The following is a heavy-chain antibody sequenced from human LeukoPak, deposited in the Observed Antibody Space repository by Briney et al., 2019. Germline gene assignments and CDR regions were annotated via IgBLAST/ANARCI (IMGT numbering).Heavy chain of an antibody. D-gene: IGHD6-19*01. Sequence: PGGSLRLSCAASGFTFSSYEMNWVRQAPGKGLEWVSYISSSGSTIYYADSVKGRFTISRDNAKNSLYLQMNSLRAEDTAVYYCARVGWSSSGWYDYYGMDVWGKGTTVTVSS. CDR2: ISSSGSTI. J-gene: IGHJ6*04. CDR1: GFTFSSYE. CDR3: ARVGWSSSGWYDYYGMDV. V-gene: IGHV3-48*03.